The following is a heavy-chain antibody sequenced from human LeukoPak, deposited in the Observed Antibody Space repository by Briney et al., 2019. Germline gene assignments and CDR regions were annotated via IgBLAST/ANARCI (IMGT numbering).Heavy chain of an antibody. CDR3: ARVGAMATITAFDY. J-gene: IGHJ4*02. V-gene: IGHV1-2*02. D-gene: IGHD5-24*01. Sequence: ASVKVSCKASGYTFTSYGISWVRQAPGQGLEWMGWINPNSGGTNYAQKFQGRVTMTRDTSISTAYMELSRLRSDDTAVYYCARVGAMATITAFDYWGQGTLVTVSS. CDR1: GYTFTSYG. CDR2: INPNSGGT.